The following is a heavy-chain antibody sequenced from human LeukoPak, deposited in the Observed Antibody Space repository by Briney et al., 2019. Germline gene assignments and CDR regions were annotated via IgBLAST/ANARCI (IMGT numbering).Heavy chain of an antibody. V-gene: IGHV3-30-3*01. CDR3: ARERIVVVPAAMKGTFDY. CDR1: GFTFSSYA. J-gene: IGHJ4*02. Sequence: PGGSLRLSCAASGFTFSSYAMHWVRQAPGKGLEWVAVISYDGSNKYYADSVKGRFTISRDNSKNTLYLQMNSLRAEDTAVYYCARERIVVVPAAMKGTFDYWGQGTLVTVSS. CDR2: ISYDGSNK. D-gene: IGHD2-2*01.